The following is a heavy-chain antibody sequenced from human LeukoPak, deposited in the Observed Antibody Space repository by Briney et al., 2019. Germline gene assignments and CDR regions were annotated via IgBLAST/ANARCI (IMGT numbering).Heavy chain of an antibody. D-gene: IGHD3-3*02. CDR3: ARDRLGPSFSVSHFDL. CDR2: INYNGAIT. J-gene: IGHJ4*02. V-gene: IGHV3-20*04. Sequence: GGSLRLSCAASGFTFVDYGLSWVRRAPGKGLEWLCAINYNGAITDYADSVKGRFTISRDNAKNSLYLRMDSLRAEDTALYYCARDRLGPSFSVSHFDLWGQGTLVTVSS. CDR1: GFTFVDYG.